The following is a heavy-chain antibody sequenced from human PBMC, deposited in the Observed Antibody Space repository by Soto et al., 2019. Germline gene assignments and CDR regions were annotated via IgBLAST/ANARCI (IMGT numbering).Heavy chain of an antibody. J-gene: IGHJ3*02. CDR2: INPATGAA. V-gene: IGHV1-2*02. D-gene: IGHD3-3*01. CDR1: GYPVTAYY. Sequence: QLHLVQSGAVVKKPGASVTVSCSASGYPVTAYYMHWVRQAPGRGLEWMGGINPATGAAKYTQTFRGRGTMAREKSTSTVFMEMSGLTSEDTAVFSCARGGGVGVAGSAAFDMWGQGTVVTVSS. CDR3: ARGGGVGVAGSAAFDM.